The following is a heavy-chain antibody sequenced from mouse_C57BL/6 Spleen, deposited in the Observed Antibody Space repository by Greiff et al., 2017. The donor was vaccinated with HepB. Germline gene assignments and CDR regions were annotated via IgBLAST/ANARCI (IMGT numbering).Heavy chain of an antibody. CDR3: AIYYGSSYVNWYFDV. CDR1: GYTFTSYW. V-gene: IGHV1-69*01. Sequence: QVQLQQPGAELVMPGASVKLSCKASGYTFTSYWMHWVKQRPGQGLEWIGEIDPSDSYTNYNQKFKGKSTLTVDKSSSTAYMQLSSLTSEDSAVDYCAIYYGSSYVNWYFDVWGTGTTVTVSS. D-gene: IGHD1-1*01. J-gene: IGHJ1*03. CDR2: IDPSDSYT.